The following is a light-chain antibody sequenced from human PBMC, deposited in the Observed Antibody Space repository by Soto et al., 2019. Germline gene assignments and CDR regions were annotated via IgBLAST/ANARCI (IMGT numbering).Light chain of an antibody. CDR2: GAS. CDR3: QQYDSSPLT. Sequence: EIVLTQSPGTLSLSPGERGTLSCRASQILSSGELAWYQQKPGQAPRLLISGASSRATGIPDRFSASGSATDVILSIARLEPEDFAVYYCQQYDSSPLTFGGGTKVEIK. J-gene: IGKJ4*01. CDR1: QILSSGE. V-gene: IGKV3-20*01.